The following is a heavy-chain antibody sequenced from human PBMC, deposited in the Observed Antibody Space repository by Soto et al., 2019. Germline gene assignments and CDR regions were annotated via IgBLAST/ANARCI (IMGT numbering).Heavy chain of an antibody. CDR1: GFTFSSYG. V-gene: IGHV3-30*18. CDR2: ISYDGSNK. D-gene: IGHD3-10*01. J-gene: IGHJ6*03. Sequence: HPGGSLRLSCAASGFTFSSYGMHWVRQAPGKGLEWVAVISYDGSNKYYADSVKGRFTISRDNSKNTLYLQMNSLRAEDTAVYYCAKSFGELYSYYYYMDVWGKGTTVTVSS. CDR3: AKSFGELYSYYYYMDV.